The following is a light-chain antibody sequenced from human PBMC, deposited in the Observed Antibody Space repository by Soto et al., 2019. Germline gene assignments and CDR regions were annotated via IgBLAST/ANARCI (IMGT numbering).Light chain of an antibody. CDR3: QQYGTSPKT. CDR1: QSVRSNY. J-gene: IGKJ1*01. V-gene: IGKV3-20*01. Sequence: ESVLTPSPGTLSLSPGERFALSCRASQSVRSNYLAWYQQKPGQAPRLLIYGASSRATDIPDRFSGSGSGTDFTLTISRLEPVDFAVYFCQQYGTSPKTFGQGTKVDIK. CDR2: GAS.